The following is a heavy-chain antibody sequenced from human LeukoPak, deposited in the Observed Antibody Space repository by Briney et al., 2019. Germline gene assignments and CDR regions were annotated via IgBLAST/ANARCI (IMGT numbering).Heavy chain of an antibody. Sequence: GGSLRLSCAASGFTFTAYNMNWVRQAPGKGLEWVSSISSTGTYLYYADSVKGRFTISRDKNSLYLRMNSLRVEDTAVYYCARRGMTWGQGTLVTVSS. CDR3: ARRGMT. V-gene: IGHV3-21*06. J-gene: IGHJ5*02. D-gene: IGHD3-16*01. CDR1: GFTFTAYN. CDR2: ISSTGTYL.